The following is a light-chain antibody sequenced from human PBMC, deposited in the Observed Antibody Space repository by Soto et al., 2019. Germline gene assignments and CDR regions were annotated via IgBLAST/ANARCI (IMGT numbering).Light chain of an antibody. V-gene: IGKV3-15*01. J-gene: IGKJ5*01. CDR2: DTF. CDR1: QSISNK. Sequence: EIVMTQSPATLSVSPGERATLSCRASQSISNKLAGYQQKPGQAPRLLIYDTFIRATGIPARFSGSGSGTEFTLTISSLQSEDLAVYYCQQYNNWFLISFGQGTRLEIQ. CDR3: QQYNNWFLIS.